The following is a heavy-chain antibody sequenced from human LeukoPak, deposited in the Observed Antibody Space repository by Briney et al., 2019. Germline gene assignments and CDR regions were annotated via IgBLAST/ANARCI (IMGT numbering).Heavy chain of an antibody. CDR1: GFTFSSYA. V-gene: IGHV3-30*04. CDR3: ARISTGTDY. D-gene: IGHD4-17*01. J-gene: IGHJ4*02. Sequence: PGGSLRLSSAASGFTFSSYAMHWVRQAPGMGLEWVAVISYDGSNKYIADSVKGRFTISRDNSKNTLYLQMNSLRAEDTAVYYCARISTGTDYWGQGTLVTVSS. CDR2: ISYDGSNK.